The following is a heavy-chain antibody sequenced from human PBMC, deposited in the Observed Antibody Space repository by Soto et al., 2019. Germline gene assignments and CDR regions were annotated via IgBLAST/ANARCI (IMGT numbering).Heavy chain of an antibody. Sequence: HLVESGGGLVKPGGSLRLSCAASGFTFSTYGMNWVRQAPGKGLEWVSSIDSSGSYTYYADSLKGRLTISRDNARNSLYLHLSSLTTDDTAVYYCATDGAGGSVVGVWGQGTTVTVSS. CDR1: GFTFSTYG. CDR3: ATDGAGGSVVGV. D-gene: IGHD2-15*01. J-gene: IGHJ6*02. V-gene: IGHV3-21*01. CDR2: IDSSGSYT.